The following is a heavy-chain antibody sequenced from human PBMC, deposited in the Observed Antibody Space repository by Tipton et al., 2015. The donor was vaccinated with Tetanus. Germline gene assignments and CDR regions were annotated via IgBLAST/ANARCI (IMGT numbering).Heavy chain of an antibody. V-gene: IGHV4-4*07. CDR2: IYTSGGT. Sequence: TLSLTCTVSGGSISTYYWSWIRQPAGKGLEWIGRIYTSGGTNYNPSLKRRVTMSVDTSNNQFSLKLSSVTAADTAVYYCARDVWRYYDSSGYQDHDAFDIWGQGTMAPVSS. CDR1: GGSISTYY. J-gene: IGHJ3*02. CDR3: ARDVWRYYDSSGYQDHDAFDI. D-gene: IGHD3-22*01.